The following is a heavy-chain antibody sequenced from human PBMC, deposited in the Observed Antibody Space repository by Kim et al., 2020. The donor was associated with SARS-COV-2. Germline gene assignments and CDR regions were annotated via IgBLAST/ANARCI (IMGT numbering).Heavy chain of an antibody. CDR1: GFTFSNAR. CDR3: TTSCSYSSDWSTVGPDLY. J-gene: IGHJ4*02. CDR2: IKSKTGGVTT. Sequence: GGSLRLSCAASGFTFSNARMNWVRQAPGKGLEWVCRIKSKTGGVTTDYSAPVKGRFTISRDDSKNTLYMQMHSLKTEDTAVYYCTTSCSYSSDWSTVGPDLYCGPRRPGTASS. D-gene: IGHD6-19*01. V-gene: IGHV3-15*01.